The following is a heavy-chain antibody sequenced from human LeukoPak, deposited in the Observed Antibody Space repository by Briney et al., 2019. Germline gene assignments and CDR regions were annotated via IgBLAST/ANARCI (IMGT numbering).Heavy chain of an antibody. D-gene: IGHD6-19*01. CDR3: ASTPAAGQWLVLSPYYYYMDV. V-gene: IGHV3-20*04. CDR2: INWNGGST. J-gene: IGHJ6*03. Sequence: PGGSLRLSCAASGFTFDDYGMSWVRQAPGKGLEWVSGINWNGGSTGYADSVKGRFTISRDNAKNSLYLQMNSLRAEDTAVYYCASTPAAGQWLVLSPYYYYMDVWGKGTTVTISS. CDR1: GFTFDDYG.